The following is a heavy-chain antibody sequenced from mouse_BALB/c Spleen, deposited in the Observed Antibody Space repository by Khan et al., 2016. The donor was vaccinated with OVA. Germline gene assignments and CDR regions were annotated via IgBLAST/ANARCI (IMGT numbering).Heavy chain of an antibody. Sequence: EVQLQESGPELMKPGASVKISCKASGYSFTSYYMHWVKQSHGKSLEWIGYIDPFNGGTSYNQKFTGKATLTVDKSSSTAYMHLSSLTSEDSAVYYCARNYDGSTDYDAMDYWGQGTSVTVSS. J-gene: IGHJ4*01. V-gene: IGHV1S135*01. CDR3: ARNYDGSTDYDAMDY. CDR2: IDPFNGGT. CDR1: GYSFTSYY. D-gene: IGHD1-1*01.